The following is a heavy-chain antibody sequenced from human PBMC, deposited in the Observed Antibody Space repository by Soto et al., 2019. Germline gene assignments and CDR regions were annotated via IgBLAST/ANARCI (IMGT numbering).Heavy chain of an antibody. CDR2: INHSGST. D-gene: IGHD6-13*01. J-gene: IGHJ4*02. V-gene: IGHV4-34*01. Sequence: QVQLQQWGAGLLKPSETLSLTCAVYGGSFSGYYWSWIRQPPGKGLEWIGEINHSGSTNYNPSLKSGVTISVDTSKNQFSLKLSSVTAADTAVYYCARLYNSSSWSFDYWGQGTLVTVSS. CDR1: GGSFSGYY. CDR3: ARLYNSSSWSFDY.